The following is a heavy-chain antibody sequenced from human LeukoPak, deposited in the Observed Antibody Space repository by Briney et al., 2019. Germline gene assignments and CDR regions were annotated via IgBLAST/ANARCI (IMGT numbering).Heavy chain of an antibody. CDR1: GYTFTSYG. CDR2: ISIYNGNT. Sequence: GASVKVSCKASGYTFTSYGISWVRQAPGQGLEWMGWISIYNGNTDYAQELRGRVTMTTDTSTSTAYLELRGLRSDDTAVYYCARITYDFWSGYYMPDDPWGQGTLVTVSS. J-gene: IGHJ5*02. CDR3: ARITYDFWSGYYMPDDP. V-gene: IGHV1-18*01. D-gene: IGHD3-3*01.